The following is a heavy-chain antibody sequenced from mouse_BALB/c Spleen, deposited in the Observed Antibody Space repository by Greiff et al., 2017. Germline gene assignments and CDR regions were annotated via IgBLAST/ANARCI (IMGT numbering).Heavy chain of an antibody. CDR3: AREGYGNPHYYAMDY. V-gene: IGHV5-6-5*01. CDR1: GFTFSSYA. J-gene: IGHJ4*01. D-gene: IGHD2-1*01. CDR2: ISSGGST. Sequence: EVMLVESGGGLVKPGGSLKLSCAASGFTFSSYAMSWVRQTPEKRLEWVASISSGGSTYYPDSVKGRFTISRDNARNILYLQMSSLRSEDTAMYYCAREGYGNPHYYAMDYWGQGTSVTVSS.